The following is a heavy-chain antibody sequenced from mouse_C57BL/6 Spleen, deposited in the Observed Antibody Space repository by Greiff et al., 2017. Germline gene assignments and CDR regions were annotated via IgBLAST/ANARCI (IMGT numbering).Heavy chain of an antibody. Sequence: QVQLKQSGAELVKPGASVKLSCKASGYTFTSYWMHWVKQRPGQGLEWIGMIHPNSGSTNYNEKFKSKATLTVDKSSSTAYMQLSSLTSEDSAVYYCARGPLYYGSSLDYWGQGTTLTVSS. J-gene: IGHJ2*01. CDR1: GYTFTSYW. V-gene: IGHV1-64*01. CDR2: IHPNSGST. D-gene: IGHD1-1*01. CDR3: ARGPLYYGSSLDY.